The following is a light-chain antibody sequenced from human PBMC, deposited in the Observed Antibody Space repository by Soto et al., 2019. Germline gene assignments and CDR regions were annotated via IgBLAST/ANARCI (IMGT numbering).Light chain of an antibody. CDR1: ESVSSSF. J-gene: IGKJ3*01. CDR2: GAS. V-gene: IGKV3-20*01. CDR3: QQYDSSSFT. Sequence: EIVLTQSPGTLSLSPGERATLSCRASESVSSSFLAWYQQRPGQAPSLLMYGASSRATGISDTFSGSGSGTDFTLTISSLEPEDFAVYYCQQYDSSSFTFGPGTKVDIK.